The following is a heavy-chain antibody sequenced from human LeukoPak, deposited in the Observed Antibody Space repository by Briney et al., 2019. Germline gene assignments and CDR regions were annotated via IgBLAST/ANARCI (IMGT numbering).Heavy chain of an antibody. CDR1: GFTFSSYW. D-gene: IGHD6-19*01. J-gene: IGHJ4*02. CDR2: IKEDGSEK. Sequence: GGSLRLSCAASGFTFSSYWMNWVRQAPGKGLEWVANIKEDGSEKYYVDSVKGRFTISRDNTKNTLYLQMNSLRAEDTAVYYCARDSPYSAVAGTLDYWGQGTLVTVSS. V-gene: IGHV3-7*01. CDR3: ARDSPYSAVAGTLDY.